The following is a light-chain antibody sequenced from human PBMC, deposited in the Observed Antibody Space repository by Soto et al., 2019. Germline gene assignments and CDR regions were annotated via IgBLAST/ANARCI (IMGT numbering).Light chain of an antibody. CDR1: RSDVGGYNF. V-gene: IGLV2-11*01. CDR3: CSYAGNRVI. CDR2: DVA. Sequence: QSALTQPRSVSGSPGQSVTISCTGTRSDVGGYNFVSWYQQHPGKAPTLMIYDVAKRPSGVPDRFSGSKSADTASLTISGLQAEDEAYYYCCSYAGNRVIFGGGTKLTVL. J-gene: IGLJ2*01.